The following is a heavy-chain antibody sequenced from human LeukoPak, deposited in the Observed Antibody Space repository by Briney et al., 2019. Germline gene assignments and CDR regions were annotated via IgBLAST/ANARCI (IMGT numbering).Heavy chain of an antibody. CDR2: ISGSGGST. D-gene: IGHD6-6*01. CDR3: AKGEYSSSSPFDY. Sequence: RSGGSLRLSCAASGFTFSSYAMSWVRQAPGKGLEWVSAISGSGGSTYYADSVKGRFTISRDNSKNTLYLQLNSLRVEDTAVYYCAKGEYSSSSPFDYWGQGTLVTVSS. J-gene: IGHJ4*02. V-gene: IGHV3-23*01. CDR1: GFTFSSYA.